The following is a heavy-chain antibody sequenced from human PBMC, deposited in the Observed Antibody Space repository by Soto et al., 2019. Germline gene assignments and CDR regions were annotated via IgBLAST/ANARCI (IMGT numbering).Heavy chain of an antibody. Sequence: QVQLVQSGPEVRKPGASVKVSCKTSGYTFSDYLITWVRQAPGQGLEWMGWISAYNGNTNYTQKLQDRVTLTTDTATSTAYLELTSLRSDDTAVYFCAREDFYYDGGHYFDSWGQGTLVTVSS. CDR2: ISAYNGNT. D-gene: IGHD3-16*01. V-gene: IGHV1-18*01. CDR1: GYTFSDYL. J-gene: IGHJ4*02. CDR3: AREDFYYDGGHYFDS.